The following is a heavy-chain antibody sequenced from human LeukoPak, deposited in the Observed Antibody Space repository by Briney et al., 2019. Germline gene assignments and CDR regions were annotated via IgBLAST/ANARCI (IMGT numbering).Heavy chain of an antibody. V-gene: IGHV4-39*07. CDR1: GGSISSSSYY. J-gene: IGHJ3*02. Sequence: NTSETLSLTCTVSGGSISSSSYYWGWIRQPPGTGLEWTGSIYYTGCTSYNPSLMSRATLSLEPSKRQLFLRLSAVAAADTAGHYCARYGLLRLSEINGFDIWGQGTMVTVSS. CDR3: ARYGLLRLSEINGFDI. CDR2: IYYTGCT. D-gene: IGHD5-18*01.